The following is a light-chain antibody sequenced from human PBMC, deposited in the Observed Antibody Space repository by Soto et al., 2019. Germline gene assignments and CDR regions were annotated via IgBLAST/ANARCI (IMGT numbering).Light chain of an antibody. CDR2: DAS. CDR1: QSVSSY. CDR3: QQRINWPLIT. V-gene: IGKV3-11*01. J-gene: IGKJ5*01. Sequence: EIVLTQSPATLSLSPGERATLSCRASQSVSSYLAWYQQKPGQAPRLLIYDASNRATGIPARFSGSGSGTDVTLTIISLEPEDFAVYYCQQRINWPLITFGQGTRLEIK.